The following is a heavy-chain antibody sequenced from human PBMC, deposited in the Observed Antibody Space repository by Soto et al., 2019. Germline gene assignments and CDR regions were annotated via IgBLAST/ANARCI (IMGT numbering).Heavy chain of an antibody. CDR1: GGIFKNFD. Sequence: GASVKVSFKTSGGIFKNFDIGWVRQSPGQGLEWMGEIIPLFNATNYAQKFRGRVTVTADESTRTAYMELTRLTYDDTAVYFCAINAERNAQKFDFWGQGTLVTVSS. J-gene: IGHJ4*02. CDR2: IIPLFNAT. V-gene: IGHV1-69*13. CDR3: AINAERNAQKFDF. D-gene: IGHD2-2*01.